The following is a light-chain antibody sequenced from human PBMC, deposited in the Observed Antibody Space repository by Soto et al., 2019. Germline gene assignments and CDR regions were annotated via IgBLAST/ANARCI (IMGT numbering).Light chain of an antibody. Sequence: EKVMTQSPATLSVSPGEGASLSCRASQSVSSNLAWYQQKPDQAPRLLISGASVRATGIPARFSGSGSGTDFTLTISSLQSEDFAVYYCQQYNDWPFTFGQGTKLEIK. CDR1: QSVSSN. J-gene: IGKJ2*01. CDR2: GAS. V-gene: IGKV3D-15*01. CDR3: QQYNDWPFT.